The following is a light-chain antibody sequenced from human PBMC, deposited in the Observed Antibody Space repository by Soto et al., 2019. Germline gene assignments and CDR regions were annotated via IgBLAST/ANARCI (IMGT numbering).Light chain of an antibody. J-gene: IGKJ1*01. CDR1: QGISNY. CDR3: LQHNSYPWT. CDR2: AAS. V-gene: IGKV1-17*03. Sequence: DIQMTQSPSAMSASVGDRVTITCRASQGISNYLAWFQQKPGKVPTRLIYAASSLQSGVPSRFSGRGSGTESTHTLGSLQPEDFATYYCLQHNSYPWTFGQGTKVEIK.